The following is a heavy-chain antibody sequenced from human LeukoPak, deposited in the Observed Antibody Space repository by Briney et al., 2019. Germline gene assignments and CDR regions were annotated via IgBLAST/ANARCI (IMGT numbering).Heavy chain of an antibody. CDR3: AKMTGYYYFDY. CDR2: ISGSGGST. CDR1: GFTFSSYG. D-gene: IGHD3-9*01. Sequence: HTGGSLRLSCAASGFTFSSYGMHWVRQAPGKGLEWVSAISGSGGSTYYADSVKGRFTISRDNSKNTLYLQMNSLRAEDTAVYYCAKMTGYYYFDYWGQGTLVTVSS. V-gene: IGHV3-23*01. J-gene: IGHJ4*02.